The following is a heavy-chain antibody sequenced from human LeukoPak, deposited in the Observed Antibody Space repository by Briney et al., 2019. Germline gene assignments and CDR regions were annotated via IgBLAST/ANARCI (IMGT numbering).Heavy chain of an antibody. Sequence: GGSLRLSCAASGFTFSDYNMNWVRQSPEKGLEWVSSITSGTTYIYYADSVRGRFTLSRDNAKNSLYLQMNSLRTEDTAVYYCTRRYTAKEPDDYWGQGTLVTVSS. V-gene: IGHV3-21*04. J-gene: IGHJ4*02. CDR1: GFTFSDYN. CDR2: ITSGTTYI. CDR3: TRRYTAKEPDDY. D-gene: IGHD5-18*01.